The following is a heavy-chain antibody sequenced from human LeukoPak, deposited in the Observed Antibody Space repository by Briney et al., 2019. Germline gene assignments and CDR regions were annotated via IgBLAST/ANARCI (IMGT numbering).Heavy chain of an antibody. D-gene: IGHD1-20*01. V-gene: IGHV3-7*04. CDR3: ARGITENAFDI. CDR2: IKQDGSEK. CDR1: GFTFSNYW. Sequence: GGSLRLSCAASGFTFSNYWMTWVRQAPGKGLEWVAKIKQDGSEKYYVDSVKGRFTISRENAKNSLYLQMNSLRAGDTAVYYCARGITENAFDIWGQGTMVTVSS. J-gene: IGHJ3*02.